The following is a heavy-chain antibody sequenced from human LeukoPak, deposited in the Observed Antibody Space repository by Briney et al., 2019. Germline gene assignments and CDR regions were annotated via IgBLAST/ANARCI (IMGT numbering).Heavy chain of an antibody. CDR2: IRRRAYGGAA. CDR3: SRNGLVDFDY. V-gene: IGHV3-49*04. J-gene: IGHJ4*02. Sequence: GGSLRLSCTPAGFSFDEFAMRWVRQPAGKWLEWVGFIRRRAYGGAAEYAVSVNGRFIISRDDSKGIAYLQMNSLKTEDTAVYYCSRNGLVDFDYWGQGSRVIVSP. CDR1: GFSFDEFA.